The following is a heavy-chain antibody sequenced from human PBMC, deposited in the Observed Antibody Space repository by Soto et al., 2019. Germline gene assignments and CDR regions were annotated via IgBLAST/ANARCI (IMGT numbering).Heavy chain of an antibody. CDR3: ARGIVVGPAGPTYYGMEV. D-gene: IGHD2-2*01. CDR2: IIPIFGTA. V-gene: IGHV1-69*06. CDR1: GGTFSSYA. J-gene: IGHJ6*02. Sequence: QVQLVQSGAEVKKPGSSVKVSCKASGGTFSSYAISWVRQAPGQGLEWMGGIIPIFGTANYAQKFQGRVTITEDKSTSTAYMELSRLRSEDTAVYYCARGIVVGPAGPTYYGMEVWGQGTTVTVPS.